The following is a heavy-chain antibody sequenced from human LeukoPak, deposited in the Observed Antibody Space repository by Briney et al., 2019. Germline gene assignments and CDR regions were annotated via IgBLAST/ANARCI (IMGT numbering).Heavy chain of an antibody. J-gene: IGHJ6*03. CDR3: ARDGYLSPYYYYYYMDV. D-gene: IGHD5-18*01. CDR2: ISSSGSTI. V-gene: IGHV3-48*03. CDR1: GFTFSSYE. Sequence: GGSLRLSCAASGFTFSSYEMNWVRQAPGKGLEWVSYISSSGSTIYYADSMKGRFTISRDNAKNSLYLQMNSLRAEDTAVYYCARDGYLSPYYYYYYMDVWGKGTTVTVSS.